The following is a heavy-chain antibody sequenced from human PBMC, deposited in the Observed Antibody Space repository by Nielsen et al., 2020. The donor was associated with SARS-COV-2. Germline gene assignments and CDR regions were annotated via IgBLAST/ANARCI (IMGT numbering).Heavy chain of an antibody. Sequence: WIRQPPGKGLEWIGSIYSSGTTYYNPSLKSRVTISVDTSKNQFSLKLSSVTAADTAVYYCARHSPIIVMPPDPNWFGPWGQGTLVTVSS. J-gene: IGHJ5*02. V-gene: IGHV4-39*01. D-gene: IGHD2-2*01. CDR3: ARHSPIIVMPPDPNWFGP. CDR2: IYSSGTT.